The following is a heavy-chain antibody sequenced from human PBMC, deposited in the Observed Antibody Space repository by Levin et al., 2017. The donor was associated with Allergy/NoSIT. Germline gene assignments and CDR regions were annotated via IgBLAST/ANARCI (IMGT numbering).Heavy chain of an antibody. J-gene: IGHJ4*02. V-gene: IGHV1-2*02. CDR3: ARGDRMVRGFIGLQ. D-gene: IGHD3-10*01. CDR1: GYSFTNYY. Sequence: AASVKVSCKASGYSFTNYYIHWVRQAPGQGLEWMGCIIPRSGDTNFIQKFQGRVTLTRDSSISTAYMELSSLRSDDTAIYYCARGDRMVRGFIGLQWGQGTPVTVSS. CDR2: IIPRSGDT.